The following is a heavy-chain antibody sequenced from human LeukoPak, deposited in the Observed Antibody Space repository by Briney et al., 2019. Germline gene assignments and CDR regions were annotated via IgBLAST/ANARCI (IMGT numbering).Heavy chain of an antibody. V-gene: IGHV3-30*01. CDR2: ISPDGVSE. CDR3: ARQGAALKFHFLYMDV. J-gene: IGHJ6*03. Sequence: GGSLRLSCAASGFTFTNYALHWVRQAPGMGLEWVAVISPDGVSEHYADSVKGRVTISRDDFKNTVHLQMQSLRAEDTAVYYCARQGAALKFHFLYMDVWGNGTTVIVSS. D-gene: IGHD3-3*02. CDR1: GFTFTNYA.